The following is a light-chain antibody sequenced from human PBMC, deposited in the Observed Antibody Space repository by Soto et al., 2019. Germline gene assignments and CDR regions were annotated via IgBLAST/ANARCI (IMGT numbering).Light chain of an antibody. V-gene: IGKV1-33*01. J-gene: IGKJ5*01. CDR3: QQYDDLPIT. Sequence: IQQSQSPLSLHASVGDRVSIICQASQDIDKFLNWYQQKPGKPTKLLIDDASNLATGVPSRFSGRGSGTDFTFTISSLQPEDVATYYCQQYDDLPITFGQGTRLEIK. CDR1: QDIDKF. CDR2: DAS.